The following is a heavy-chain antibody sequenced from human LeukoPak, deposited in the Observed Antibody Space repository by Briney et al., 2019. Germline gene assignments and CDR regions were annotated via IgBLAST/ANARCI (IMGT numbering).Heavy chain of an antibody. Sequence: LRLSCAASGFTFSSYAMSWIRQPPGKGLEWIGYIYYSGSTYYNPSLKSRVTISVDTSKNQFSLKLSSVTAADTAVYYCARGRLYYDSSGYYPNFDYWGQGTLVTVSS. CDR1: GFTFSSYA. CDR3: ARGRLYYDSSGYYPNFDY. V-gene: IGHV4-30-4*08. CDR2: IYYSGST. D-gene: IGHD3-22*01. J-gene: IGHJ4*02.